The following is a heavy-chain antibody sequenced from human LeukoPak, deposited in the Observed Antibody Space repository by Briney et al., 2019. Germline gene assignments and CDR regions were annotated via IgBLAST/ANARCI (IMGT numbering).Heavy chain of an antibody. Sequence: PSETLSLTCAVYGGSFSGYYWSWIRQPPGKGLEWIGEINHSGSTNYNPSIKSRVTISVDTSKNQFSLKLSSVTAADTAVYYCASGYYTEGAFDIWGQGTMVTVSS. CDR2: INHSGST. D-gene: IGHD3/OR15-3a*01. V-gene: IGHV4-34*01. CDR3: ASGYYTEGAFDI. CDR1: GGSFSGYY. J-gene: IGHJ3*02.